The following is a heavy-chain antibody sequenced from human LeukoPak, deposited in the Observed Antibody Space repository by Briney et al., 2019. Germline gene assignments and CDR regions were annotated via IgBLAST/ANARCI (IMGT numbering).Heavy chain of an antibody. CDR1: GYSFTSNW. Sequence: GESLKISCKGSGYSFTSNWFGWVGQMPGKGLEWMGIIYPGDSDTRYSPSFQGQVTISPDKSISTAYQQWISLKASDTAMYCCARRALGYCSSTSCYANCFYPWGKGTLVTVSS. CDR2: IYPGDSDT. J-gene: IGHJ5*02. D-gene: IGHD2-2*01. V-gene: IGHV5-51*01. CDR3: ARRALGYCSSTSCYANCFYP.